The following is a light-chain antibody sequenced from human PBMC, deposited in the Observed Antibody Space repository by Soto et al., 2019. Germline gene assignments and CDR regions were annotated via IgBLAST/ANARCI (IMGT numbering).Light chain of an antibody. CDR3: SSYTNGSTYV. V-gene: IGLV2-14*01. CDR2: DVS. J-gene: IGLJ1*01. CDR1: SSDVGGYNY. Sequence: QSALTQPASVSGSPEQSITISCTGTSSDVGGYNYVSRYQQHPGKAPKLMIYDVSNRPSGVSNRFYGSKSVNTASLTISGLQAETEAEDYCSSYTNGSTYVFRPGINLTVL.